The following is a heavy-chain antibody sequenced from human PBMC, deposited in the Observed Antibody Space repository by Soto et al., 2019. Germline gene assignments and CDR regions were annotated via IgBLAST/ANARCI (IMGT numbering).Heavy chain of an antibody. J-gene: IGHJ4*02. CDR3: ARDAAVGYQILFLDY. V-gene: IGHV1-18*01. CDR2: ISTYSGQP. CDR1: GYTFTSHG. Sequence: ASVKVSCKASGYTFTSHGINWVRQAPGQGLEWMGWISTYSGQPEYAQKVQGRVTMTTDTSTNTAYMELRSLRSDDTAVYYCARDAAVGYQILFLDYWGQGSLVTVSS. D-gene: IGHD2-2*01.